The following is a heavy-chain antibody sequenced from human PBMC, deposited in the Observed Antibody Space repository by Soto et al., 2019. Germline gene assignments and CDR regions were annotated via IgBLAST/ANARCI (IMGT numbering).Heavy chain of an antibody. Sequence: EVQLVETGGGLIQPGGSLRLSCAASGFTVSSNYMSWVRQSPGKGLEWVSVIYSGGSTYYADSVKGRFTISRDNSKTTLYLQMNSLRADDAAVYYCERGFWAVETTYDAFDICSQGTMFTVAS. CDR2: IYSGGST. CDR3: ERGFWAVETTYDAFDI. V-gene: IGHV3-53*02. D-gene: IGHD4-4*01. J-gene: IGHJ3*02. CDR1: GFTVSSNY.